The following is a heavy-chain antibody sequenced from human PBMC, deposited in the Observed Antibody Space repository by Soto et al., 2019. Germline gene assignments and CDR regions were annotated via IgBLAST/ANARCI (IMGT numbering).Heavy chain of an antibody. CDR3: AKDLLGPGRAYGMDV. D-gene: IGHD7-27*01. CDR2: ISYDGSNK. Sequence: QVQLVESGGGVVQPGRSLRLSCAASGFTFSSYGMHWVRQAPGKGLEWVAVISYDGSNKYYADSVKGRFTISRDNSKNTLYLQTNSPRAEHTAVYYCAKDLLGPGRAYGMDVWGQGTTATVSS. J-gene: IGHJ6*02. V-gene: IGHV3-30*18. CDR1: GFTFSSYG.